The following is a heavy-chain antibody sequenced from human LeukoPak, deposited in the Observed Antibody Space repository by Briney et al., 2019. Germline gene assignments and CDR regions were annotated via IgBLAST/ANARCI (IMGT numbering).Heavy chain of an antibody. CDR2: IVVGSGNT. CDR1: GFTFTSSA. V-gene: IGHV1-58*02. CDR3: AADHGYSYGNDAFDI. J-gene: IGHJ3*02. Sequence: ASVKVSRKASGFTFTSSAMQWVRQARGQRLEWIGWIVVGSGNTSYAQKFQERVTITRDMSTSTAYMELSSLRSEDTAVYYCAADHGYSYGNDAFDIWGQGTMVTVSS. D-gene: IGHD5-18*01.